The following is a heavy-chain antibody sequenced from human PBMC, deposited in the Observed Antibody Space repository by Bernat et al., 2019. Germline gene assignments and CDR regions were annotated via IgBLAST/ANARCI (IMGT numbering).Heavy chain of an antibody. J-gene: IGHJ4*02. CDR1: GGSFSGYY. Sequence: QVQLQQCGAGLLKPSETLSLTCAVYGGSFSGYYWSWIRQPPGKGLEWIGEINHSGSTNYNPSLKSRVTISVDTSKNQFSLKLSSVTAADTAVYYCARGGNSYGGDYWGQGTLVTVSS. D-gene: IGHD5-18*01. CDR2: INHSGST. V-gene: IGHV4-34*01. CDR3: ARGGNSYGGDY.